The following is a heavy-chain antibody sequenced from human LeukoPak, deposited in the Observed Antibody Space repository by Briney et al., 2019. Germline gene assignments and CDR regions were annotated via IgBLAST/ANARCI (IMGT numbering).Heavy chain of an antibody. V-gene: IGHV1-69*06. J-gene: IGHJ6*03. CDR3: ARDGGGSSWAYYYYYMDV. CDR1: GGTFSSYA. Sequence: SVKVSCKASGGTFSSYAISWVRQAPGQGLEWMGGIIPIFGTANYAQKFQGRVTITADKSTSTAYMELSSLRSEDTAVYYCARDGGGSSWAYYYYYMDVWGKGTTVTVSS. CDR2: IIPIFGTA. D-gene: IGHD6-13*01.